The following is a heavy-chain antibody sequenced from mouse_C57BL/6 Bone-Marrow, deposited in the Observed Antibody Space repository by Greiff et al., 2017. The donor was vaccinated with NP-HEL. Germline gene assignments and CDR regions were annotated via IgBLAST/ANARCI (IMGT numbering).Heavy chain of an antibody. CDR1: GYTFTSYG. CDR3: ARWGPVVAPNY. V-gene: IGHV1-81*01. CDR2: IYPRSGNT. J-gene: IGHJ2*01. D-gene: IGHD1-1*01. Sequence: QVQLQQSGAELARPGASVKLSCKASGYTFTSYGISWVKQRTGQGLEWIGEIYPRSGNTYYNEKFKGKATLTADKSSSTAYMELRSLTSEDSAVYFCARWGPVVAPNYWGQGTTLTVSS.